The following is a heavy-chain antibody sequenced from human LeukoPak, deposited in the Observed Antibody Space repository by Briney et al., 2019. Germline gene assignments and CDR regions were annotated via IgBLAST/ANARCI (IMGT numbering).Heavy chain of an antibody. CDR3: ARGYCSSTSCYYQYYFDY. CDR2: ISTDGYTT. V-gene: IGHV3-74*01. D-gene: IGHD2-2*01. Sequence: GGSLRLSCAASGLAFSAYKMHWVRQAPRKGLVWVSRISTDGYTTDYADFVQGRFTASRDNTKNTWSLEMNSLRAEDTAVYYCARGYCSSTSCYYQYYFDYWGQGTLVTVSS. CDR1: GLAFSAYK. J-gene: IGHJ4*02.